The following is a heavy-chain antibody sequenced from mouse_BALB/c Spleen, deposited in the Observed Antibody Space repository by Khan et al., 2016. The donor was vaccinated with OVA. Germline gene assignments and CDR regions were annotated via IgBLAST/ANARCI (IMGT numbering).Heavy chain of an antibody. D-gene: IGHD4-1*01. Sequence: EVQLQESGPGLVKPSQSLSLTCTVTGYSITRDYAWNWIQQFPGNKLEWMGYITNSGSTNYNPSLKSRISITRDTSKNQFFLQLNSVTTEDTATYYCASELGRYYAMDYWGQGTSVTVSS. V-gene: IGHV3-2*02. J-gene: IGHJ4*01. CDR2: ITNSGST. CDR3: ASELGRYYAMDY. CDR1: GYSITRDYA.